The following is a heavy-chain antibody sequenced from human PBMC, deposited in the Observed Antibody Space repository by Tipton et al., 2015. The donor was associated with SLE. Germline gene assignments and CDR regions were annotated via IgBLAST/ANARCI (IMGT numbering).Heavy chain of an antibody. J-gene: IGHJ4*02. CDR3: ANTHCSGGSCYSVY. Sequence: TLSLTCTVSGGSISSYYWSWIRQPPGKGLEWIGYIYYSGSTNYNPSLKSRVTISVDKSKNQFSLNLNSVTAADTAVYYCANTHCSGGSCYSVYWGQGTLVTVTS. CDR2: IYYSGST. D-gene: IGHD2-15*01. CDR1: GGSISSYY. V-gene: IGHV4-59*12.